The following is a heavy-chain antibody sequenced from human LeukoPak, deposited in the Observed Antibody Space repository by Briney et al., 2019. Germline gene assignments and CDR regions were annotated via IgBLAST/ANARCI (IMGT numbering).Heavy chain of an antibody. D-gene: IGHD6-19*01. J-gene: IGHJ4*02. CDR3: ARASEAVADSFDY. V-gene: IGHV3-30*04. Sequence: GRSLRLSCAASGFTFSSYAMHWVRQAPGKGLEWVAVISYDGSNKYYAGSVKGRFTISRDNSKNTLYLQMNSLRAEDTAVYYCARASEAVADSFDYWGQGTLVTVSS. CDR2: ISYDGSNK. CDR1: GFTFSSYA.